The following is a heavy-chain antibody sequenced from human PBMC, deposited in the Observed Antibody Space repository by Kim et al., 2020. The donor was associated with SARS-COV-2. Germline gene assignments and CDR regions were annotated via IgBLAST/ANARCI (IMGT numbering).Heavy chain of an antibody. V-gene: IGHV4-39*01. Sequence: YYNPSLKNRVTISVDTSKNQFSLKLSSVTAADTAVYYCARQVTVAVYFDYWGQGTLVTVSS. D-gene: IGHD6-19*01. J-gene: IGHJ4*02. CDR3: ARQVTVAVYFDY.